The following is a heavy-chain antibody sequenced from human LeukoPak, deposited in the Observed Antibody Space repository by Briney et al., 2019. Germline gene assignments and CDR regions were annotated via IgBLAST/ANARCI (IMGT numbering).Heavy chain of an antibody. V-gene: IGHV3-15*01. J-gene: IGHJ4*02. Sequence: GGSLRLSCAASGFTFSKAWMSWVRQAPGKGLEWVGRFKSKTDGGTTDYAAPVKGRFIVSRDDSKNTLHLQMNSLRTEDTAVYFCTKDIGYFDYWGQGSLVTVSS. CDR2: FKSKTDGGTT. CDR1: GFTFSKAW. CDR3: TKDIGYFDY.